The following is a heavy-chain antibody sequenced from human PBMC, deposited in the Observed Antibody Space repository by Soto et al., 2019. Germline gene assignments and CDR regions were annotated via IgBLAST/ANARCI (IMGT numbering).Heavy chain of an antibody. V-gene: IGHV3-48*03. D-gene: IGHD3-10*01. CDR3: ARDLWELTKHGMDV. CDR1: GFTFISYE. CDR2: ISSGGDTI. Sequence: PWGSLRLSCAASGFTFISYEINFFRHSPCKWLEWVSYISSGGDTIYYADSVKGRFTVSRDNAKNSLYLQTNSLRAEDTAVYYCARDLWELTKHGMDVWGQGTTVTVSS. J-gene: IGHJ6*02.